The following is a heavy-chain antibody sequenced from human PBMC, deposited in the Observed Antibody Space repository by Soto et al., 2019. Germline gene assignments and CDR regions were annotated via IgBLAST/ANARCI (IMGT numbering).Heavy chain of an antibody. D-gene: IGHD3-10*01. Sequence: QVQLVQSGAEVKKPGSSVKVSCKASGGTFSSYTISWVRQAPGQGLEWMGRIIPILGIANYAQKFQGRVTITADKSTSTAYRELSSLRSEDTAVYYCATYYYGSAYWFDPWGQGTLVTVSS. CDR1: GGTFSSYT. CDR3: ATYYYGSAYWFDP. V-gene: IGHV1-69*02. J-gene: IGHJ5*02. CDR2: IIPILGIA.